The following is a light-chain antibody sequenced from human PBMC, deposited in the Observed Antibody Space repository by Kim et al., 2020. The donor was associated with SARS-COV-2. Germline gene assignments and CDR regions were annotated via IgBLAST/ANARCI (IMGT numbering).Light chain of an antibody. Sequence: SYELTQPLSVSVALGQTARITCGGNNIGSKNVHWYQHKAGQAPVVVIYKDNNRPSGIPERFSGSNSGNTATLTISRAQAGDEADYYCQVWDSNIAVVGGG. J-gene: IGLJ3*02. CDR1: NIGSKN. CDR3: QVWDSNIAV. V-gene: IGLV3-9*01. CDR2: KDN.